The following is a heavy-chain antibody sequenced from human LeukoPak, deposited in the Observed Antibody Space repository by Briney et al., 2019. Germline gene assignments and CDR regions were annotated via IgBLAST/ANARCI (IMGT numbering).Heavy chain of an antibody. CDR1: GYTLTELS. V-gene: IGHV1-24*01. Sequence: ASVKVSCKVSGYTLTELSMHWVRQAPGKGLEWMGGFDPEDGETIYAQKFQGRVTMTEDTSTDTAYMELSSLRSEDTAVYYCATDLRGRDGYVEYYFDYWGQGTLVTVSS. J-gene: IGHJ4*02. CDR2: FDPEDGET. D-gene: IGHD5-24*01. CDR3: ATDLRGRDGYVEYYFDY.